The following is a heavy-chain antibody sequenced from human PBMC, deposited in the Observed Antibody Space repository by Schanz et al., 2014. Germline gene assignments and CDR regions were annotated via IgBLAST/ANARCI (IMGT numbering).Heavy chain of an antibody. CDR3: VRVPSRDVSFDL. J-gene: IGHJ2*01. D-gene: IGHD3-16*01. CDR1: GYTFTNYG. V-gene: IGHV1-18*01. Sequence: VQLVQSGAEVKRPGASVKVSCKASGYTFTNYGITWVRQAPGQGLEWMGWIRPDNGHTTYSQKVRDRVIFTTDTSANTAYMELRSLRSDDTAHYYCVRVPSRDVSFDLWGRGTLVTVSS. CDR2: IRPDNGHT.